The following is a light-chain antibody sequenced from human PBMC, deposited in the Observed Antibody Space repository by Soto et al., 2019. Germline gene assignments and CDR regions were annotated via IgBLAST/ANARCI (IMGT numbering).Light chain of an antibody. CDR3: QQYKSWPPIT. CDR1: QSLNTD. V-gene: IGKV3-15*01. Sequence: EILMTQSPDSLSVSPGETATLSCRASQSLNTDLAWYQQKPGQAPRLLLYGASTRATGISTGFSGGGSGTEFTLTISGLQYEDSAVYCCQQYKSWPPITFGQGTRLEI. J-gene: IGKJ5*01. CDR2: GAS.